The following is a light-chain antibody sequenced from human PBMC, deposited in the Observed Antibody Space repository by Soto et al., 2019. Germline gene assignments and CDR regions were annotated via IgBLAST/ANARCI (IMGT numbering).Light chain of an antibody. CDR3: QQYGSSPRDT. CDR1: QSVSSSY. CDR2: GAS. V-gene: IGKV3-20*01. Sequence: EIVLTQSPGTLSLPPGERATLSCRASQSVSSSYLAWYQQKPGQAPRLLIYGASSRATGIPDRSSGSGSGTDSTLTISRLEPEDFAVYYCQQYGSSPRDTFGQGTRLEI. J-gene: IGKJ5*01.